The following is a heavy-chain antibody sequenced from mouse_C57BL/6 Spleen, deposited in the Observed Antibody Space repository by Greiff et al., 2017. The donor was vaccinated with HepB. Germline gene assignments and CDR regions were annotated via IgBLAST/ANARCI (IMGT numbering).Heavy chain of an antibody. CDR3: ARDGSSSSYWYFDV. CDR2: ISDGGSYT. J-gene: IGHJ1*03. V-gene: IGHV5-4*01. D-gene: IGHD1-1*01. Sequence: EVMLVESGGGLVKPGGSLKLSCAASGFTFSSYAMSWVRQTPEKRLEWVETISDGGSYTYYPDNVKGRFTISRDNAKNNLYLQMSHLKSEDTAMYYCARDGSSSSYWYFDVWGTGTTVTVSS. CDR1: GFTFSSYA.